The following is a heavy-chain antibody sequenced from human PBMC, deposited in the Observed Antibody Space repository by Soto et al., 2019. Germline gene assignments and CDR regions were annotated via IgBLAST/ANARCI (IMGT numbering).Heavy chain of an antibody. V-gene: IGHV4-34*01. CDR3: ARHHVRGRTIAGAAEF. Sequence: QVQLQQWGAGLLKPSETLSLTCAVYGGSLSGYYWSWIRKPPGKALEWIGEINYSGNTNYNPSLKSRVTISVDTSKNQLFLNLSSVTAADTAMYYCARHHVRGRTIAGAAEFWGQGTLVTVSS. CDR1: GGSLSGYY. J-gene: IGHJ4*02. CDR2: INYSGNT. D-gene: IGHD1-26*01.